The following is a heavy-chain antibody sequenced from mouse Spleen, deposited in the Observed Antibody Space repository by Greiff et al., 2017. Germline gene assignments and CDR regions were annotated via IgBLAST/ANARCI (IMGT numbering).Heavy chain of an antibody. CDR1: GIDFSRSW. Sequence: EVKLLESGGGLVQPGGSLKLSCVASGIDFSRSWMSWVRQAPGKGLEWIGEIHPDSNAINYAPSLKDKFIISRDNAKNTLYLQMSEVRSEDTGLYYCARYGDYGALDYWGQGTSVTVSS. V-gene: IGHV4-1*02. CDR3: ARYGDYGALDY. D-gene: IGHD2-13*01. CDR2: IHPDSNAI. J-gene: IGHJ4*01.